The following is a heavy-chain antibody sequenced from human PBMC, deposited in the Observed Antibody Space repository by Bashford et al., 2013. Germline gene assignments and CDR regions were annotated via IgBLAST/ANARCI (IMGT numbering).Heavy chain of an antibody. D-gene: IGHD2-15*01. V-gene: IGHV4-61*01. CDR2: INYSGGT. CDR1: GGSVSSGNDY. J-gene: IGHJ5*02. CDR3: ARVVVGSTINWFDP. Sequence: SSETLSLTCSVSGGSVSSGNDYWSWIRQPPGKGLEWIGYINYSGGTNYNPSLKSRATISIDTSKNQFSLKLSSVAAADTAMYYCARVVVGSTINWFDPWGQGALVTVSS.